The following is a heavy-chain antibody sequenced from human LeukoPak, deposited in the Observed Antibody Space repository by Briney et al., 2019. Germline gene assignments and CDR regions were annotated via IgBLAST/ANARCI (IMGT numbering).Heavy chain of an antibody. Sequence: GGSLRLSCAASGFTFDDYGMRWVRPAPGKELEWVSGINWNGGSTGYADSVKGRFTISRDNAKNSLYLQMNSLRAEDTAVYYCAELGITMIGGVWGKGTTVTISS. CDR3: AELGITMIGGV. D-gene: IGHD3-10*02. CDR1: GFTFDDYG. V-gene: IGHV3-20*04. CDR2: INWNGGST. J-gene: IGHJ6*04.